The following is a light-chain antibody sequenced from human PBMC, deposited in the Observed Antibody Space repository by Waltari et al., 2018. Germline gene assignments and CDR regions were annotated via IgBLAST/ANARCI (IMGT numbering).Light chain of an antibody. Sequence: QSVLTQPPAVSGPPGQRVSISCPGRTSNIGAGYDVHWYQKGPGKAPKLIIYGTNTRPLGVPDRFFGSQYGTSASLAIIGLQAEDEGDYYCQSYDTTLSVVFGGGTKLTVL. CDR2: GTN. J-gene: IGLJ2*01. CDR1: TSNIGAGYD. V-gene: IGLV1-40*01. CDR3: QSYDTTLSVV.